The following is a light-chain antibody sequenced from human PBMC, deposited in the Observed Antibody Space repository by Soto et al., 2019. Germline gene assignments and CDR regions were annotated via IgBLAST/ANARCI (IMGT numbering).Light chain of an antibody. V-gene: IGKV1-13*02. CDR1: QGISSA. Sequence: AIQLTQSPSSLSASVGDRVTITCRASQGISSALAWYQQKPGKAPKLLIYDASSLESGVPSRFSGSGSGTDFTLTISSLQPEDFASYYCQQFNSYPVTFGQGTRLEIK. CDR2: DAS. J-gene: IGKJ5*01. CDR3: QQFNSYPVT.